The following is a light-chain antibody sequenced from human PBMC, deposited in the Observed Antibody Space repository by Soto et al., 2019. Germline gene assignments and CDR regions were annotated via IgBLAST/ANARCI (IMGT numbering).Light chain of an antibody. J-gene: IGKJ2*01. CDR1: QSISSY. CDR2: AAS. Sequence: DIQMTQSPSSLSASVGDRVTITCRASQSISSYLTWYQQKPGKSPKLLIYAASSLQSGVPSRFSGSGSGTDFTLTISSLQPEDIATYYCQQSYSTPRFGQGTKLDIK. CDR3: QQSYSTPR. V-gene: IGKV1-39*01.